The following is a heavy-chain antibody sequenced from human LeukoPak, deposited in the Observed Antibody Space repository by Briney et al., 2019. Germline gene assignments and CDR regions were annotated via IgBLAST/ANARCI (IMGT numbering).Heavy chain of an antibody. Sequence: GASVKVSCKASGYTFTSYGISWVRQAPGQGLEWMGWISAYNGNTNYAQKLQGRVTMTTDTSTSTAYMELRSLRSDDTAVYYCARDYHDILTGYYKGPYYYYYGMDVWGQGTTVTVSS. D-gene: IGHD3-9*01. J-gene: IGHJ6*02. CDR1: GYTFTSYG. CDR3: ARDYHDILTGYYKGPYYYYYGMDV. V-gene: IGHV1-18*01. CDR2: ISAYNGNT.